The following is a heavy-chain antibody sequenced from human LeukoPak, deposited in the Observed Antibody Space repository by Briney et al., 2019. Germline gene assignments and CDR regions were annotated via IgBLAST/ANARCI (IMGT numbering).Heavy chain of an antibody. Sequence: GGSLRLSCAASEFTFSSYWMSWVRQAPGKGLEWVSAISGSGGSTYYADSVKGRFTISRDSSKNTLYLQMNSLRAEDTAVYYCAKDGWFGELWGQGTLVTVSS. CDR1: EFTFSSYW. D-gene: IGHD3-10*01. V-gene: IGHV3-23*01. J-gene: IGHJ4*02. CDR2: ISGSGGST. CDR3: AKDGWFGEL.